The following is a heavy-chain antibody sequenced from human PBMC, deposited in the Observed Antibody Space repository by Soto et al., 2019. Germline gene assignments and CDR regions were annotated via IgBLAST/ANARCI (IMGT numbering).Heavy chain of an antibody. Sequence: QVQLVESGGGLVKPGGSLRLSCAASGSTFSDYYMSWIRQAPGKGLEGVSYISSSDSNIYYADSVKGRFTISRDNAKNSLYLQMNSLSAEDTAVYYCARDLGYYDSSGYFDYWGQGTLVTVSS. CDR1: GSTFSDYY. CDR3: ARDLGYYDSSGYFDY. CDR2: ISSSDSNI. J-gene: IGHJ4*02. D-gene: IGHD3-22*01. V-gene: IGHV3-11*01.